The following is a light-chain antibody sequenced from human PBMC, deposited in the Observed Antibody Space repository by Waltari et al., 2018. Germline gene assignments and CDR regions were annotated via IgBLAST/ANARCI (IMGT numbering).Light chain of an antibody. J-gene: IGKJ2*01. Sequence: ESVLTQSPGTLSLSPGEGATLSCRASQSVASNYLAWYQQKPGQAPRLLIYGASFRATGISDRFSGSGSGTDFTLTISRREPEDFAVYYCQLYGSSPDTFGQGTKLEI. CDR3: QLYGSSPDT. V-gene: IGKV3-20*01. CDR2: GAS. CDR1: QSVASNY.